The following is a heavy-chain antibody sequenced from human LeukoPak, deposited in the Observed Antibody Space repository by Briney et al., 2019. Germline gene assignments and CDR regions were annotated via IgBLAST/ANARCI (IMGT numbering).Heavy chain of an antibody. J-gene: IGHJ4*02. V-gene: IGHV1-69*05. CDR3: ARWAGFCTSNNCYNPFDY. CDR1: GGTFSSYT. D-gene: IGHD2-2*02. Sequence: SVKVSCKASGGTFSSYTFSWVRQAPGQGLEWMGGIIPIFGTTTFAQKFQGRVTVITDASTGTVYMELSGLRSEDTAVYYCARWAGFCTSNNCYNPFDYWGQGTLVTVSS. CDR2: IIPIFGTT.